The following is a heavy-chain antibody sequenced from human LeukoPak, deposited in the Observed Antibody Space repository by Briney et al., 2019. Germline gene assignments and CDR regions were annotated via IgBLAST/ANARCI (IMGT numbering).Heavy chain of an antibody. CDR1: GFTFSSYA. D-gene: IGHD6-19*01. V-gene: IGHV3-23*01. CDR3: TNQWLIPNDAFDI. Sequence: GGSLRLSCAASGFTFSSYAMSWVRQAPGKGLEWVSAISGSGGSTYYADSVKGRFTISRDNSKNTLYLQMNSLRAEDTAVHYCTNQWLIPNDAFDIWGQGKMVTVSS. CDR2: ISGSGGST. J-gene: IGHJ3*02.